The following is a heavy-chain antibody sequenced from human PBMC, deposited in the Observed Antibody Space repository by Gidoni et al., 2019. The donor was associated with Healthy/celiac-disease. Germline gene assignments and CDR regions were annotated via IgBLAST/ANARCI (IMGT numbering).Heavy chain of an antibody. CDR3: ARGPSSGYLDY. V-gene: IGHV1-69*02. Sequence: QVQLVQSGAEVKTPGSSVTVSSTASGGTFSSYTISWVRQAPGQGLECMGRIIPILGIANYAQKFQGRVTITADKSTSTAYMELSSLRSEDTAVYYCARGPSSGYLDYWGQGTLVTVSS. D-gene: IGHD3-22*01. CDR2: IIPILGIA. CDR1: GGTFSSYT. J-gene: IGHJ4*02.